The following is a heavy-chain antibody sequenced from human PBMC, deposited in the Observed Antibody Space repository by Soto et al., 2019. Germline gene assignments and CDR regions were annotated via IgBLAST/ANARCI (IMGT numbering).Heavy chain of an antibody. CDR1: GGPISSGGYY. D-gene: IGHD3-3*01. CDR2: IYYSGST. Sequence: SETLSLTCTVSGGPISSGGYYWSWIRQHPEKGLEWIGYIYYSGSTYYNPSLKSRVTISVDTSKNQFSLKLSSVTAADTAVYYCARYDSRIDYWGQGTLVTVSS. J-gene: IGHJ4*02. CDR3: ARYDSRIDY. V-gene: IGHV4-31*03.